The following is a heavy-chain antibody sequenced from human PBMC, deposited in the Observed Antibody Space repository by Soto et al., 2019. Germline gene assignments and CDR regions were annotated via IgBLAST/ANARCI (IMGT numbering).Heavy chain of an antibody. V-gene: IGHV4-4*02. CDR2: IYHSGST. CDR1: GGSISSSNW. CDR3: ARDRDYYDSSSYLSNWFDP. J-gene: IGHJ5*02. D-gene: IGHD3-22*01. Sequence: SETLSLTCAVSGGSISSSNWWSWVRQPPGKGLEWIGEIYHSGSTNYNPSLKSRVTISVDKSKNQFSLKLSSVTAADTAVYYCARDRDYYDSSSYLSNWFDPWGQGTLVTVSS.